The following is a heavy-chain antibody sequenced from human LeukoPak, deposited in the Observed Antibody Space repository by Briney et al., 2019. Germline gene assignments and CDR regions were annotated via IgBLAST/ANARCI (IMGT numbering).Heavy chain of an antibody. CDR1: GFTLTSSA. CDR2: IVFGSGNT. V-gene: IGHV1-58*01. J-gene: IGHJ3*02. D-gene: IGHD2-2*01. CDR3: GAGWVTAATDVFDI. Sequence: GASVNVSCQASGFTLTSSAVQWVRQARGQGLDWIGWIVFGSGNTNYARKFRERVTITRDISTSTAYMELSSLRSEDTAGVFCGAGWVTAATDVFDIWGRGKMVTVSS.